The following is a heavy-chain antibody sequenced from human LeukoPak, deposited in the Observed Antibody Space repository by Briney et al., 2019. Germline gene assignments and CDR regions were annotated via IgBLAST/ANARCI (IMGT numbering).Heavy chain of an antibody. J-gene: IGHJ5*02. CDR3: AESYGLWGWFDP. CDR2: IYYSGST. CDR1: GGSISSYY. V-gene: IGHV4-59*08. D-gene: IGHD3-16*01. Sequence: SETLSLTCTVSGGSISSYYWSWIRQPPGKGLEWIGYIYYSGSTNYNPSLKSRVTISVDTSKNQFSLKLSSVTAADTAVYYCAESYGLWGWFDPWGQGTLVTVSS.